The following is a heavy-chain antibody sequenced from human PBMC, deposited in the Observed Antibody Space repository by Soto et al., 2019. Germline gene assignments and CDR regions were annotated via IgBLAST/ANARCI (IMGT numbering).Heavy chain of an antibody. V-gene: IGHV3-33*01. CDR3: ARAYYDFWSGSRLSYGMDV. CDR2: IWDDGTNK. D-gene: IGHD3-3*01. Sequence: RRLSCAVSGFTFSSYGMHWVRQAPGKGLEWVVLIWDDGTNKYYADSVKGRFTISRDNSKNMLYLQMNSLRAEDTAVYYCARAYYDFWSGSRLSYGMDVWGQGTTVTVSS. J-gene: IGHJ6*02. CDR1: GFTFSSYG.